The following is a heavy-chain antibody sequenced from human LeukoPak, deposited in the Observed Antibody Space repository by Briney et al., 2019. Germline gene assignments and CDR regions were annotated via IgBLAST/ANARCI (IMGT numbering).Heavy chain of an antibody. Sequence: GGSLRLSCAASGCTFSSYAMHWVRQAPGKGLKWVAFIRYDGSNKYYADSVKGRFTISRDNSKNTLYLQMNSLRAEDTAVYYCAKDGEFGYYDFRSGYYPDYWGQGTLVTVSS. CDR2: IRYDGSNK. CDR1: GCTFSSYA. D-gene: IGHD3-3*01. CDR3: AKDGEFGYYDFRSGYYPDY. V-gene: IGHV3-30*02. J-gene: IGHJ4*02.